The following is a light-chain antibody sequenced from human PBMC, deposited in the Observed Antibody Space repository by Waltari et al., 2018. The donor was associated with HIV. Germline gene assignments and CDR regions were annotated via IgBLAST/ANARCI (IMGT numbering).Light chain of an antibody. CDR1: QRVQEF. V-gene: IGKV3-11*01. Sequence: EIVLTQSPAILSVSPGETATLPCRASQRVQEFLAWYQRRPGQVPRLVVYDASKRAAGVPDRFSGSGFGTDFTLTISGLEPEDVAFYYCQHRTTWPPTFGGGTRVEIE. J-gene: IGKJ4*01. CDR3: QHRTTWPPT. CDR2: DAS.